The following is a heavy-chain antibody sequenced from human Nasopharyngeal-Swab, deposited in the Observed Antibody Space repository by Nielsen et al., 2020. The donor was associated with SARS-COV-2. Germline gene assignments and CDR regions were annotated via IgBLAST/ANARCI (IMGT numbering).Heavy chain of an antibody. CDR3: FTGHYMGV. V-gene: IGHV3-7*01. CDR2: IKEDGSEK. J-gene: IGHJ6*03. D-gene: IGHD2-8*02. Sequence: VRQAPGKGLEWVAKIKEDGSEKFYVDSVEGRFTISRDNGKNSLYLQMNSLRGDDTAVYYCFTGHYMGVWGKGTTVTVSS.